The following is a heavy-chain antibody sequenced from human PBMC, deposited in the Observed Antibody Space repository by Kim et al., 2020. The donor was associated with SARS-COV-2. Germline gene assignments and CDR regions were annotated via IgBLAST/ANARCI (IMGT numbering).Heavy chain of an antibody. D-gene: IGHD3-10*01. Sequence: GGSLRLSCAASGLTVSSNYMSWVRQAPGKGLEWVSVIYSGGSTYYADSVKGRFTISRDNSKNTLYLQMNSLRAEDTAVYDCARERYYGSGTVWGQGTTVTVSS. J-gene: IGHJ6*02. CDR3: ARERYYGSGTV. CDR1: GLTVSSNY. V-gene: IGHV3-53*01. CDR2: IYSGGST.